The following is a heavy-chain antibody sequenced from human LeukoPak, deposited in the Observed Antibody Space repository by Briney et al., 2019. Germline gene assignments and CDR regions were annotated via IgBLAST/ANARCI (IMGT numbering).Heavy chain of an antibody. CDR1: GFTFSSYT. CDR2: ISYDGNNK. D-gene: IGHD1-26*01. CDR3: ARSGRWELPRTHFDY. V-gene: IGHV3-30*04. Sequence: PGRSLRLSCAASGFTFSSYTMHWVRQAPGKGLEWVAIISYDGNNKYYADSVKGRFTISRDNSKNTLYLQMNSLRAEDTAVFYCARSGRWELPRTHFDYWGQGTLVTVSS. J-gene: IGHJ4*02.